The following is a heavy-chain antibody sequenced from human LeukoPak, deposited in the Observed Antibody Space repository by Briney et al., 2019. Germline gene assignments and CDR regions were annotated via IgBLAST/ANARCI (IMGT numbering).Heavy chain of an antibody. Sequence: HPGGSLRLSCAASGFTFSSYEMNWVRQAPGKGLEWVSYISSSGSTIYYADSVKGRFTISRDNAKNSLYLQMNSLRAEDTAVYYCARGMEMATMEYSDYWGQGTLVTVSS. CDR1: GFTFSSYE. V-gene: IGHV3-48*03. CDR3: ARGMEMATMEYSDY. CDR2: ISSSGSTI. D-gene: IGHD5-24*01. J-gene: IGHJ4*02.